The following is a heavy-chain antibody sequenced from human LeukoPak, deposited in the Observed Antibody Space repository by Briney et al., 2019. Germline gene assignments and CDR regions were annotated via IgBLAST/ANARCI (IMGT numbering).Heavy chain of an antibody. CDR2: INPSGGST. V-gene: IGHV1-46*03. D-gene: IGHD2-2*01. Sequence: ASVKLSCKASGYTFTSYYMHWVRQAPGQGLEWMRIINPSGGSTSYAQKFQGRVTMTRDTSTSTVYMELSSLRSEATAVYCCARGSRGVVPAATFDYWGQGSLVTASS. CDR3: ARGSRGVVPAATFDY. J-gene: IGHJ4*02. CDR1: GYTFTSYY.